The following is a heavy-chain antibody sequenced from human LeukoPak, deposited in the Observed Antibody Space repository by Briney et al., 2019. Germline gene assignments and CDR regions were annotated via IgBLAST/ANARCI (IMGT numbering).Heavy chain of an antibody. CDR2: IIPIFGIA. Sequence: ASVKVSCKASGGTFSSYAISWVRQAPGQGLEWMGRIIPIFGIANYAQKFQGRVTITPDKSTSTAYMELSSLRSEDTAVYYCAREGGMTEGWFDPWGQGTLVTVSS. V-gene: IGHV1-69*04. CDR3: AREGGMTEGWFDP. CDR1: GGTFSSYA. J-gene: IGHJ5*02. D-gene: IGHD3-16*01.